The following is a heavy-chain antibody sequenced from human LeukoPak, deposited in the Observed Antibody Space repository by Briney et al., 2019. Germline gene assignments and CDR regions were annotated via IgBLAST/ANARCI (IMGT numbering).Heavy chain of an antibody. CDR3: VREIHRSSTSCYIAYYYYYGMDV. CDR2: ISYDGSNK. D-gene: IGHD2-2*02. CDR1: GFTFSSYG. Sequence: GGSLRLSCAASGFTFSSYGMHWVRQAPGKGLEWVAVISYDGSNKYYADSVKGRFTISRDNSKNTLYLQMNSLRAEDTAVYYCVREIHRSSTSCYIAYYYYYGMDVWGQGTTVTVSS. J-gene: IGHJ6*02. V-gene: IGHV3-30*03.